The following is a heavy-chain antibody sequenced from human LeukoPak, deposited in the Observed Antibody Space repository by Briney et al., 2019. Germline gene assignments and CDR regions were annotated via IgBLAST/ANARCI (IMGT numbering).Heavy chain of an antibody. J-gene: IGHJ5*02. CDR2: IYYSGST. CDR1: GGSISSGDYY. CDR3: AQGEGYYDSSGYLP. Sequence: PSQTLSLTCTVSGGSISSGDYYWSWLRQPPGTGLEWIGYIYYSGSTYFNPSLKSRVTISVDTSKNQFSLKLSSVTAADTAVYYCAQGEGYYDSSGYLPWGQGTLVTVSS. V-gene: IGHV4-30-4*01. D-gene: IGHD3-22*01.